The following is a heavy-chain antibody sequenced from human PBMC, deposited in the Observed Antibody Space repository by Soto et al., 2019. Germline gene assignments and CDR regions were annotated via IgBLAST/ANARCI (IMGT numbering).Heavy chain of an antibody. Sequence: SETLSLTCGVYGGSFRNYYWIWVRQPPGKGLEWIGEVNHSGKATYNPSLQSRITISLDTSNNQFSLKMTSVTAADTAMYFCTRAERVQRSWFDLWGQGTQVTVSS. V-gene: IGHV4-34*01. D-gene: IGHD6-25*01. CDR1: GGSFRNYY. J-gene: IGHJ5*02. CDR2: VNHSGKA. CDR3: TRAERVQRSWFDL.